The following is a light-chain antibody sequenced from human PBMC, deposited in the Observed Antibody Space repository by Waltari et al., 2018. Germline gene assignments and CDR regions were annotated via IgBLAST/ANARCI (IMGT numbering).Light chain of an antibody. CDR3: QQRINWPLT. Sequence: EIVLTQSPATLSLSPGDRATLSCRASQSVSTYLVWYQQRPAQDPRLLIYDASSRPAGIPARFSGSGSGTDFTLTISSLEPEDFAVYYCQQRINWPLTFGGGTKVEIK. V-gene: IGKV3-11*01. CDR1: QSVSTY. CDR2: DAS. J-gene: IGKJ4*01.